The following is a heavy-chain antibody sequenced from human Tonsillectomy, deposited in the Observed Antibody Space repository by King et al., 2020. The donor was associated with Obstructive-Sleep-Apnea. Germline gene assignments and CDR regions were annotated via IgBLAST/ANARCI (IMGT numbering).Heavy chain of an antibody. V-gene: IGHV2-70*15. J-gene: IGHJ4*02. CDR1: GFSLNTGVVC. D-gene: IGHD6-13*01. CDR3: ARSQSSRWRLLSY. CDR2: IDCGDDE. Sequence: QVTLRESGPALVKPTQNLTLTCTFSGFSLNTGVVCLSWIRQPPGKALEWLARIDCGDDEYYSNSLETRLTISKDTSKNPVFLTMTNMDPGDTATYYCARSQSSRWRLLSYWGQGTLVTVSS.